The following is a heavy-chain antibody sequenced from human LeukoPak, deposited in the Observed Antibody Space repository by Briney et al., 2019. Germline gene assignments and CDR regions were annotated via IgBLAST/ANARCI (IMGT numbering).Heavy chain of an antibody. CDR1: GFTVTNDY. D-gene: IGHD6-19*01. CDR3: ATDVRSSPLGF. Sequence: PGGSLRLSCAVSGFTVTNDYMNWVRQAPGKGLEWASIIYSGGSTYYADSVKGRFTISRDSSNNTLFLQMTNLRAEDSGLYYCATDVRSSPLGFWGHGTLVTVSS. V-gene: IGHV3-66*01. CDR2: IYSGGST. J-gene: IGHJ4*01.